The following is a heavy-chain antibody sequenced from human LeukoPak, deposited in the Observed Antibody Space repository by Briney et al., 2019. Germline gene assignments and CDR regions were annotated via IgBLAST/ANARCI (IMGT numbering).Heavy chain of an antibody. CDR1: GYTFTGYY. J-gene: IGHJ6*03. Sequence: GASVKVSCKASGYTFTGYYMHWVRQAPGQGLEWMGWINPNSGGTNYAQKFQGRVTMTRDTSISTAYMELSRLRSDDTAVYYCARANYYYDSSGYYSPSPYYYYMGVWGKGTTVTVSS. V-gene: IGHV1-2*02. D-gene: IGHD3-22*01. CDR2: INPNSGGT. CDR3: ARANYYYDSSGYYSPSPYYYYMGV.